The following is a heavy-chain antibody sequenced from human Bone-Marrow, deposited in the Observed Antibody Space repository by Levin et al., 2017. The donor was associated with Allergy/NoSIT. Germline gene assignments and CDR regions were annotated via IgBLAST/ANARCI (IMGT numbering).Heavy chain of an antibody. J-gene: IGHJ6*03. Sequence: ASETLSLTCAAYGGSFSDDQWSWIRQSPGRGLEWIGEIKHSGSTNYNPSLKSRVTLSLDTSKNQFSPILSSVTAADTAIYYCARVSKNYYYYYMDVWGEGTTVTVSS. CDR1: GGSFSDDQ. V-gene: IGHV4-34*01. CDR3: ARVSKNYYYYYMDV. CDR2: IKHSGST.